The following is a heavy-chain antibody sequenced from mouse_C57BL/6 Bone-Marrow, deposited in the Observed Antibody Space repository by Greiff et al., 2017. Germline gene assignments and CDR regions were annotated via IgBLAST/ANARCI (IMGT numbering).Heavy chain of an antibody. CDR3: ARSLSTVVARFAY. V-gene: IGHV1-55*01. J-gene: IGHJ3*01. Sequence: QVQLQQPGAELVKPGASVKMSCKASGYTFTSYWITWVKQRPGQGLEWIGDIYPGSGSTNYNEKFKSKATLTVDTSSSTAYMQLSSLTSEDSAVYYCARSLSTVVARFAYWGQGTLVTVSA. CDR2: IYPGSGST. CDR1: GYTFTSYW. D-gene: IGHD1-1*01.